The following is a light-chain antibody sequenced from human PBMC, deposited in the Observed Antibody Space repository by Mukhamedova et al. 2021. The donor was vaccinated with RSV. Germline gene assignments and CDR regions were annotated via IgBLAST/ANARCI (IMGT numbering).Light chain of an antibody. CDR2: DAS. Sequence: ASQSVSTYLAWYQQKPGQAPRLLIYDASNRATGIPARLSGRGPGTDLTLTFSSLEPEDFAVYYCQQRSDWPPLTFGGGTKGEIK. CDR1: QSVSTY. CDR3: QQRSDWPPLT. J-gene: IGKJ4*01. V-gene: IGKV3-11*01.